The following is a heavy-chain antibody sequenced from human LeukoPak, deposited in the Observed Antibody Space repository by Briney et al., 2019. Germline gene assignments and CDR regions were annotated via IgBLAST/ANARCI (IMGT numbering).Heavy chain of an antibody. CDR3: AKGLGSGWSDAFDI. Sequence: GGSLRLSCAASGFTFSNYWMGWVRQAPGKGLEGVANIKQDGSEKRYVDPVKGRFTISRDNSKNTLYLQMNSLRAEDTAVYYCAKGLGSGWSDAFDIWGQGTMVTVSS. V-gene: IGHV3-7*01. CDR1: GFTFSNYW. D-gene: IGHD6-19*01. CDR2: IKQDGSEK. J-gene: IGHJ3*02.